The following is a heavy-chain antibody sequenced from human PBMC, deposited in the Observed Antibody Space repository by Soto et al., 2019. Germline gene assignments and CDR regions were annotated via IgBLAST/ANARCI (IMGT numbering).Heavy chain of an antibody. CDR2: ISSSSSYI. V-gene: IGHV3-21*01. D-gene: IGHD5-18*01. Sequence: EVQLVESGGGLVKPGGSLRLSCAASGCTFSSYSMNWVRQAPGKGLEWVSSISSSSSYIYYADSVKGRFTISRDNAKNSLYLQLNSLRAEDTAVYYCARPYRYYYYGMDVWGQGTTVTVSS. CDR3: ARPYRYYYYGMDV. J-gene: IGHJ6*02. CDR1: GCTFSSYS.